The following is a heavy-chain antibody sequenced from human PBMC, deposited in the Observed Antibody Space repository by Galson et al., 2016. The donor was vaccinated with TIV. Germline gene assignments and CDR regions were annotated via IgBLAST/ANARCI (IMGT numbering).Heavy chain of an antibody. Sequence: SVKVSCKASGYTFTSFDISWIRPAPGQGLEWMGWMSPSNGNTGYAQKFRGRITMTRHPSTTTVYMELSGLTSEDTAVYYCARGHYYDSSGYSFDFWGQGTLVTVSS. J-gene: IGHJ4*02. V-gene: IGHV1-8*01. CDR1: GYTFTSFD. D-gene: IGHD3-22*01. CDR2: MSPSNGNT. CDR3: ARGHYYDSSGYSFDF.